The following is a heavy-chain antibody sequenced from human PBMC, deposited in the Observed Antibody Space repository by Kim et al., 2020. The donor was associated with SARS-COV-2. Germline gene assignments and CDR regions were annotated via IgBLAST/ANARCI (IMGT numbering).Heavy chain of an antibody. CDR3: TREALTGYSDY. V-gene: IGHV3-53*01. J-gene: IGHJ4*02. CDR1: GFTVSNSY. Sequence: GGSLRLSCAVSGFTVSNSYMSWVRQAPGKGLEWVSVIYSGDTTYYVDSVKGRFTISRDNSKNTLYLQMNSLRAEDTSVYYCTREALTGYSDYWGQGALVTVSS. D-gene: IGHD3-9*01. CDR2: IYSGDTT.